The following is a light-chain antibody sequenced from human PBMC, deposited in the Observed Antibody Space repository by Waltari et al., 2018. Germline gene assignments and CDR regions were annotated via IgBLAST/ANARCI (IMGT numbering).Light chain of an antibody. Sequence: QSALTQPASVSGSPGQSVTISCTGTSNDIGGSNYVTWYQQRPGKAPKLLIYDVNNRPSGFSVRFSGSKSGNTASLTISGLQAEDETDYYCSSFTRTVLFGGGTKLTVL. CDR3: SSFTRTVL. J-gene: IGLJ2*01. CDR1: SNDIGGSNY. V-gene: IGLV2-14*01. CDR2: DVN.